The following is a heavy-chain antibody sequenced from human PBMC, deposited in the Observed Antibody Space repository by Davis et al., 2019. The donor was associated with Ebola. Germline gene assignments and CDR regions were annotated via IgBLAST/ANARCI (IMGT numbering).Heavy chain of an antibody. D-gene: IGHD6-13*01. CDR2: IYYSGST. J-gene: IGHJ4*02. V-gene: IGHV4-39*01. CDR3: ARTYSSSYYVLNY. CDR1: GGSTSSSSYY. Sequence: GSLRLSCTVSGGSTSSSSYYWGWIRQPPGKGLEWIETIYYSGSTYYNPSLKSRVTVSVDTSKNQFSLKLSSVTAADTALYYCARTYSSSYYVLNYWGQGTLVTVSS.